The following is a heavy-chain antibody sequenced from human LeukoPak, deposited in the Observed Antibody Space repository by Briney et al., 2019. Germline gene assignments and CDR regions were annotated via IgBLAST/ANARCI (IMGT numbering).Heavy chain of an antibody. V-gene: IGHV1-69*05. CDR3: ATPGDYDSSGYYYYHYMDV. J-gene: IGHJ6*03. CDR1: GGTFSSYA. D-gene: IGHD3-22*01. Sequence: ASVKVSCKASGGTFSSYAISWVRQAPGQGLEWMGGIIPIFGTANYAQKFQGRVTITTDESTSTAYMELSSLRSEDTAVYYCATPGDYDSSGYYYYHYMDVWGKGTTVTVSS. CDR2: IIPIFGTA.